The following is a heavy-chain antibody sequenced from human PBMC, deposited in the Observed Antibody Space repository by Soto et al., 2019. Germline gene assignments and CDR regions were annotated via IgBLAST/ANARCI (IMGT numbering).Heavy chain of an antibody. J-gene: IGHJ4*02. CDR1: GFSLSTSGVG. CDR3: AHRRGYDFWSGPFDY. V-gene: IGHV2-5*02. Sequence: QITLKESGPTLVKPTQTLTLTCTFSGFSLSTSGVGVGWIRQPPGKALEWLALIYWDDDKRYSPSLKSRLTTPKDTSKTQVVLTMTNLDPVDTATYYCAHRRGYDFWSGPFDYWGQGTLVTVSS. CDR2: IYWDDDK. D-gene: IGHD3-3*01.